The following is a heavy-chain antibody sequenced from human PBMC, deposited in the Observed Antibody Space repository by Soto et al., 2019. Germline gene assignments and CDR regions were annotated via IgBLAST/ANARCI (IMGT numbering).Heavy chain of an antibody. CDR1: GFTVSSNY. CDR3: ARDFVVGGQTNNYYYGMDV. Sequence: GGSLRLSCAASGFTVSSNYMSWVRQAPGKGLEWISIIYSAGNTYYADSVKGRFTISRDNSKNTLYLQMNSLGAEDTAVYYCARDFVVGGQTNNYYYGMDVWGQGTTVTVSS. V-gene: IGHV3-66*01. D-gene: IGHD1-26*01. CDR2: IYSAGNT. J-gene: IGHJ6*02.